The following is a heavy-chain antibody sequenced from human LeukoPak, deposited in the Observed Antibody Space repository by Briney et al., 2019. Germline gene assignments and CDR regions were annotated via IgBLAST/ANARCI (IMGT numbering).Heavy chain of an antibody. V-gene: IGHV1-69*05. CDR2: IIPIFGTA. CDR1: GGTFSSYA. Sequence: GASVKVSCKASGGTFSSYAISWVRQAPGQGLEWMGRIIPIFGTANYAQKFQGRVTITTDESTSTAYMELSSLRSEDTAVYYCAREEYIDAFDIWGQGTMDTVSS. D-gene: IGHD2/OR15-2a*01. J-gene: IGHJ3*02. CDR3: AREEYIDAFDI.